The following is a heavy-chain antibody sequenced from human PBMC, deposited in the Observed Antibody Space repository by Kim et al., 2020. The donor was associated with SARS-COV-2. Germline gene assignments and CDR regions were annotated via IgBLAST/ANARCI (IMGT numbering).Heavy chain of an antibody. CDR2: ISYDGSNK. J-gene: IGHJ6*01. CDR1: GFTFSSYA. D-gene: IGHD5-12*01. V-gene: IGHV3-30*18. Sequence: GGSLRLSCAASGFTFSSYAMHWVRQAPGKGLEWVAVISYDGSNKYYADSVKGRFTISRDNSKNTLYLQMNSLRVEDTAVYYCAKSATIVVYYYYGMDVWG. CDR3: AKSATIVVYYYYGMDV.